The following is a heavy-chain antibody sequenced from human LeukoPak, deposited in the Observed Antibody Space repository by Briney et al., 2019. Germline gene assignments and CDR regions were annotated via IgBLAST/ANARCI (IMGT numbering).Heavy chain of an antibody. D-gene: IGHD7-27*01. CDR3: ARLTGHNYFDY. CDR2: IGHAGDT. Sequence: GGSLRLSCAASGFIFSSDDMHWVRQVPGKGLEWVSAIGHAGDTYYSGSVKGRFTISRENAKNSLYLQMNSLRAGDTGVYYCARLTGHNYFDYWGQGTLVTVSS. J-gene: IGHJ4*02. V-gene: IGHV3-13*01. CDR1: GFIFSSDD.